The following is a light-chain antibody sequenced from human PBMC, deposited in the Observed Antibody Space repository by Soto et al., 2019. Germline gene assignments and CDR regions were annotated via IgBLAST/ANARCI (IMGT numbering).Light chain of an antibody. CDR2: SNN. V-gene: IGLV1-47*02. J-gene: IGLJ3*02. Sequence: QSVLTQPPSASGTPGQRVTISCSGSSSNIGSTYVYWYQQLPGTAPKLLIYSNNQRPSGVPDRFSGSKSGTSASLAISGLRYEDEADYYCAAWDDSLSGPVFGGGTKVTVL. CDR3: AAWDDSLSGPV. CDR1: SSNIGSTY.